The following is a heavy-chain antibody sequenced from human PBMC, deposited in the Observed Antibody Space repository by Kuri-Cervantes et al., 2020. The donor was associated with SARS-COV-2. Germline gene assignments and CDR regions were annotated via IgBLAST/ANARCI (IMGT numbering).Heavy chain of an antibody. CDR1: GFTFSGYG. V-gene: IGHV3-30*18. CDR3: AKDNSENGRGYWYFDL. D-gene: IGHD1-1*01. J-gene: IGHJ2*01. CDR2: ISYDGSDK. Sequence: LSLTCAVSGFTFSGYGMHWVRQAPGKGLEWVAVISYDGSDKYYADSVKGRFTISREKSKNTLYLQMNSLRVEDTAVYYCAKDNSENGRGYWYFDLWGRGTLVTVSS.